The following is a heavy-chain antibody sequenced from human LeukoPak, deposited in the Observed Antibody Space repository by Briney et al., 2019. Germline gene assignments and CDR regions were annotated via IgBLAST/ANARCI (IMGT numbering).Heavy chain of an antibody. CDR1: GRSIRHYY. CDR3: ATIWHDGYNPFDY. J-gene: IGHJ4*02. D-gene: IGHD5-24*01. V-gene: IGHV4-59*01. Sequence: PETLSLLCTVWGRSIRHYYSSWLRQPPGRGLDWIAYIHFRGSTNYNPSLKSRVTISIDTSKNQFSLNLSSVTAADTAVYYCATIWHDGYNPFDYWGEGTLVTVSS. CDR2: IHFRGST.